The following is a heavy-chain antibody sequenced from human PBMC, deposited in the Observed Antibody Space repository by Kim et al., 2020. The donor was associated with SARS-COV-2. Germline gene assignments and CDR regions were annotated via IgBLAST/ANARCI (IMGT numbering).Heavy chain of an antibody. CDR1: GYTFTSYG. J-gene: IGHJ4*02. Sequence: ASVKVSCKASGYTFTSYGISWVRQAPGQGLEWMGWISAYNGNTNYAQKLQGRVTMTTDTSTSTAYMELRSLRSDDTAVYYCASYPLRSQHPVFDYWGQGTLVTVSS. D-gene: IGHD3-16*01. CDR3: ASYPLRSQHPVFDY. V-gene: IGHV1-18*01. CDR2: ISAYNGNT.